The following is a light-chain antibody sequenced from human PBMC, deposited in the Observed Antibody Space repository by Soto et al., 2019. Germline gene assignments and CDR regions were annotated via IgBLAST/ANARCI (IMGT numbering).Light chain of an antibody. J-gene: IGKJ4*01. CDR2: GAS. CDR1: QTISND. CDR3: QQNNKWPPVT. V-gene: IGKV3-15*01. Sequence: EVVMTQSPATVSVSPEEGDTHSCRASQTISNDLAWYQQKPGQAPRLLIYGASTRATGVPARFSGGGSGTEFTLTISFLQSEDFAFYYCQQNNKWPPVTFGGGTKVDIK.